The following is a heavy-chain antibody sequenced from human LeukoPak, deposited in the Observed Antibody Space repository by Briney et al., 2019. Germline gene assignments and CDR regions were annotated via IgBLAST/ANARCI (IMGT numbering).Heavy chain of an antibody. J-gene: IGHJ4*02. CDR3: AKDRGSGSYYMYYFDY. CDR2: IKQDGSEK. CDR1: GFTFSSYW. D-gene: IGHD3-10*01. V-gene: IGHV3-7*03. Sequence: GGSLRLSCAASGFTFSSYWMNWVRQAPGKGLEWVANIKQDGSEKDYVDSVKGRFTISRDNAKNSLYLQMNSLRAEDTAVYYCAKDRGSGSYYMYYFDYWGQGTLVTVSS.